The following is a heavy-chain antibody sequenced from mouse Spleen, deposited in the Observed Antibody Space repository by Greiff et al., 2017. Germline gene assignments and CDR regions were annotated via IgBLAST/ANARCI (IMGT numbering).Heavy chain of an antibody. CDR3: ARTMITTVYAMDY. J-gene: IGHJ4*01. V-gene: IGHV1-82*01. D-gene: IGHD2-4*01. CDR2: IYPGDGDT. CDR1: GYAFSSSW. Sequence: VQLQQSGPELVKPGASVKISCKASGYAFSSSWMNWVKQRPGKGLEWIGRIYPGDGDTNYNGKFKGKATLTADKSSSTAYMQLSSLTSEDSAVYFCARTMITTVYAMDYWGQGTSVTVSS.